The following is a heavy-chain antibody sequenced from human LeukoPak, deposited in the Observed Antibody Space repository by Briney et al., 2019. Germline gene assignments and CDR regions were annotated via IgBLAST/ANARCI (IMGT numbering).Heavy chain of an antibody. D-gene: IGHD3-16*01. CDR2: IKNSGRT. CDR3: ATVKDPGGYYYYYYMDV. CDR1: GFTFSDYY. Sequence: GSLRLSCAASGFTFSDYYMSWIRHAPGRGLEWNGEIKNSGRTNYNTSPKSRVAIPVDKSKTQFSRKLTSVTAADTAVYYVATVKDPGGYYYYYYMDVWGKGTTVTVSS. V-gene: IGHV4-34*01. J-gene: IGHJ6*03.